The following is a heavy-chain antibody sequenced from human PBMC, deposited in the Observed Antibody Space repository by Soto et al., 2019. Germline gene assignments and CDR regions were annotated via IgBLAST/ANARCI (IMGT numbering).Heavy chain of an antibody. Sequence: PGGSLRLSCAAPGFTFSSYWMSWVRQARGKGLEWVANIKEDGGVKYYVDSLKGRFTISRDNAKNSLYLQVSSLRAEDTAVYYCARIGYSSSSIDYWGQGT. J-gene: IGHJ4*02. CDR3: ARIGYSSSSIDY. V-gene: IGHV3-7*01. CDR1: GFTFSSYW. D-gene: IGHD6-13*01. CDR2: IKEDGGVK.